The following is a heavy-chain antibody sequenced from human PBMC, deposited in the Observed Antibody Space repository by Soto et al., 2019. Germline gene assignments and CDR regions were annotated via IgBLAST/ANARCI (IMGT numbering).Heavy chain of an antibody. Sequence: GGSLRLSCAASGFTVSSNYLSWVRQTPGKGLEWVSLIYSGGSAYYPDSVKGRFTISRDNSKNTLYLPMNSLRVEDTAVYYCARVDRVEMATKGGGPFDYWGQGTLVTVSS. CDR3: ARVDRVEMATKGGGPFDY. J-gene: IGHJ4*02. D-gene: IGHD2-15*01. CDR1: GFTVSSNY. CDR2: IYSGGSA. V-gene: IGHV3-53*01.